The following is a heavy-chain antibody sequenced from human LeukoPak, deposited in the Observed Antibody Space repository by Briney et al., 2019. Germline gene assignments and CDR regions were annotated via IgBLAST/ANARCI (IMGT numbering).Heavy chain of an antibody. CDR3: ARGGVNTMVRGVIRYYYMDV. V-gene: IGHV3-64*01. Sequence: GGSLRLSCAASGFTFSSYAMHWVRQAPGKGLEYVSAISSNGGSTYHANSVKGRFTISRDNSKNTLYLQMNSLRAEDTAVYYCARGGVNTMVRGVIRYYYMDVWGKGTTVTISS. J-gene: IGHJ6*03. CDR1: GFTFSSYA. CDR2: ISSNGGST. D-gene: IGHD3-10*01.